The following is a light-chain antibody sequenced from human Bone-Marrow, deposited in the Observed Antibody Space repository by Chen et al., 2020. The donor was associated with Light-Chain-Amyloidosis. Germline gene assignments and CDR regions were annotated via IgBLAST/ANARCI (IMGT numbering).Light chain of an antibody. V-gene: IGLV1-40*01. Sequence: QSVLTQPPSVSGAPGQRVTISCTGSTSNIGAGYGVNWYQQVPGTAPKLLIYGNTNRPSGVPDRLSASKSGTSASLAITGLQAEDEADYYCQSYDSSLSSSVFGGGTKLTVL. CDR1: TSNIGAGYG. J-gene: IGLJ2*01. CDR3: QSYDSSLSSSV. CDR2: GNT.